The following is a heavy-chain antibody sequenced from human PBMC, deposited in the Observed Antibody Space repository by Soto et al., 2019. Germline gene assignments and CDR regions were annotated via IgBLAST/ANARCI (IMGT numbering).Heavy chain of an antibody. CDR2: IYPSNSDT. CDR3: ARGGVSTRTFDY. J-gene: IGHJ4*02. V-gene: IGHV5-51*01. D-gene: IGHD3-3*01. Sequence: PGESLKISCKGSGYNFAGYWIAWVRQMPGKGLELMGIIYPSNSDTRYRPSFQGQVTISADKSISSAYLQWSSLRASDTAMYYCARGGVSTRTFDYWGQGTPVTVSS. CDR1: GYNFAGYW.